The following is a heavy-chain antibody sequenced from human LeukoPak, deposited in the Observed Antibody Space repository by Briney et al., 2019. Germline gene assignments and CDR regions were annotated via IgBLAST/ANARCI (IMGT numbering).Heavy chain of an antibody. CDR1: GFTFSDYY. V-gene: IGHV3-11*04. CDR3: VRDGAHWDLDY. CDR2: ISSSGSTI. D-gene: IGHD7-27*01. Sequence: PGGSLRLSCAASGFTFSDYYMSWISQAPGKGLEWVSYISSSGSTIYYADSVKGRFTISRDNSKNTVHLQMNSLRAEDTAMYYCVRDGAHWDLDYWGQGTLVTVSS. J-gene: IGHJ4*02.